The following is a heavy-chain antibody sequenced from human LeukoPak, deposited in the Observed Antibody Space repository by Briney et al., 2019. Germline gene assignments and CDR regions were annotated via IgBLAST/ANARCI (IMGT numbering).Heavy chain of an antibody. Sequence: SQTLSLTCAISGDSVSSNSAAWNWIRQSPSRGLEWLGRTYYRSKWYNDYAVSLKSRLPINPDTSKNQFSLQLNSVTPEDTAVYYCARERFRYYYDSSGYPDAFDIWGQGTMVTVSS. D-gene: IGHD3-22*01. CDR2: TYYRSKWYN. J-gene: IGHJ3*02. CDR3: ARERFRYYYDSSGYPDAFDI. CDR1: GDSVSSNSAA. V-gene: IGHV6-1*01.